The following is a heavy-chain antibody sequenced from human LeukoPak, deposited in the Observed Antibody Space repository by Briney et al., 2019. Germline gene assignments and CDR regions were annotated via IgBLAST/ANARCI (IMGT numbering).Heavy chain of an antibody. Sequence: PGGSLRLSCAASGFTFSSYAMSWVCQAPGKGLEWVSAISGSGGSTYYADSVKGRFTISRDNSKNTLHLQMNSLRAEDTAVYYCAKDMGLQRYYFDYWGQGTLVTVSS. V-gene: IGHV3-23*01. J-gene: IGHJ4*02. D-gene: IGHD5-24*01. CDR2: ISGSGGST. CDR1: GFTFSSYA. CDR3: AKDMGLQRYYFDY.